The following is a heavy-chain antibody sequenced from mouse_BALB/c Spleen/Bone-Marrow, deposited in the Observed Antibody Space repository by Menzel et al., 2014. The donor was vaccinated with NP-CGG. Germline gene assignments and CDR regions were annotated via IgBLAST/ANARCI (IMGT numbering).Heavy chain of an antibody. V-gene: IGHV1-80*01. J-gene: IGHJ4*01. D-gene: IGHD1-1*01. Sequence: VKLMESGAELVRPGSSVKTSCKASGYAFSSSWMNWVKQRPGQGLEWIGQIYPGDGDTNYNGKFKGKATLTADKSSSTAYMQLSSLTSEDSAVYFCARWITTVVAPYVMDYWGQGTSVTVSS. CDR2: IYPGDGDT. CDR1: GYAFSSSW. CDR3: ARWITTVVAPYVMDY.